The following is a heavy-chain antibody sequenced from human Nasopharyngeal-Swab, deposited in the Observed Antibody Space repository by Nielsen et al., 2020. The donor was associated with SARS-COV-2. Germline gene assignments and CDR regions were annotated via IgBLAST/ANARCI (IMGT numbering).Heavy chain of an antibody. CDR2: ISGSGGST. V-gene: IGHV3-23*01. D-gene: IGHD6-13*01. J-gene: IGHJ6*02. CDR1: GFTFSSYA. CDR3: AKSVAAAGPDYYYGLDV. Sequence: GESLKISCAASGFTFSSYAMSWVRQAPGKGLERVSAISGSGGSTYYADSVKGRFTISRDNSKNTLYLQMNSLRAEDTAVYYCAKSVAAAGPDYYYGLDVWGQGTTVTVSS.